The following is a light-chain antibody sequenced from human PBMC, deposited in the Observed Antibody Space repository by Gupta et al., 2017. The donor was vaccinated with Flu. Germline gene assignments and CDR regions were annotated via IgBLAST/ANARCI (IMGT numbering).Light chain of an antibody. CDR3: TSYTSSSTSV. Sequence: SGTISCTGTSSEIGTYNCVSWYQQPPGTAPKLMIYEVSKRPSVVPDRFSASKSGNTASLTISGLQGEDEADYYCTSYTSSSTSVFGTGTKVTVL. V-gene: IGLV2-18*02. CDR1: SSEIGTYNC. CDR2: EVS. J-gene: IGLJ1*01.